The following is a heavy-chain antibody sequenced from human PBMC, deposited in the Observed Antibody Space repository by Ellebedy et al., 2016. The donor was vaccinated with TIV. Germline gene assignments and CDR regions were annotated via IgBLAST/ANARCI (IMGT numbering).Heavy chain of an antibody. V-gene: IGHV1-69*13. CDR1: GGTFSSYA. J-gene: IGHJ4*02. CDR3: ARDKAVAGTQLDY. Sequence: ASVKVSCKASGGTFSSYAISWVRQAPGQGLEWMGGIIPIFGTANYAQKFQGRVTITADESTSTAYMELSSLRSEDTAVYYCARDKAVAGTQLDYWGQGTLVTVSS. CDR2: IIPIFGTA. D-gene: IGHD6-19*01.